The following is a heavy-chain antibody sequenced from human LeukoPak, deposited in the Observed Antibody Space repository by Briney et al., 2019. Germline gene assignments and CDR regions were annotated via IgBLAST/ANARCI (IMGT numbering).Heavy chain of an antibody. CDR2: ITGSGGST. CDR3: AKGYYGSGSYGWFDP. J-gene: IGHJ5*02. V-gene: IGHV3-23*01. D-gene: IGHD3-10*01. CDR1: GFAFSSYA. Sequence: GGSLRLSCAASGFAFSSYAMHWVRQAPGKGLEWVSGITGSGGSTYYADSVKGRFTTSRDNSKNTLYLQMNSLRAEDTAVYYCAKGYYGSGSYGWFDPWGQGTLVTVSS.